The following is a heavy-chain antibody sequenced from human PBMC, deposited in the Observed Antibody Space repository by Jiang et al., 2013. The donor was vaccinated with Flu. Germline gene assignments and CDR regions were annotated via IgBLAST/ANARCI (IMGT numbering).Heavy chain of an antibody. V-gene: IGHV1-2*02. CDR2: INPDSGGT. Sequence: YNIHWVRQALGQGLEWMAYINPDSGGTVYAQKFQGRVTMTRDTSISTAFMELSRLRFDDTAVYYCARDIQYFNNRDVTPVYYDYYGMDVWGQGTTVTVSS. D-gene: IGHD4-23*01. CDR1: YN. CDR3: ARDIQYFNNRDVTPVYYDYYGMDV. J-gene: IGHJ6*02.